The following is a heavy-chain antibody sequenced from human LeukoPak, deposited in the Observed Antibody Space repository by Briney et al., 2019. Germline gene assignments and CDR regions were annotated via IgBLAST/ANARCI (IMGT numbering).Heavy chain of an antibody. V-gene: IGHV1-2*02. D-gene: IGHD5-18*01. CDR2: INPNSGGS. J-gene: IGHJ5*02. CDR1: GYTFTGFY. CDR3: ARDPWIQLWTTTGRGNWFDP. Sequence: GASVKVSCKASGYTFTGFYMHWVRQPPGQGLEWMGWINPNSGGSNYAQKFQGRVTMTRDTSISTAYMELSRLRSDDTAVYYCARDPWIQLWTTTGRGNWFDPWGQGTLVTVSS.